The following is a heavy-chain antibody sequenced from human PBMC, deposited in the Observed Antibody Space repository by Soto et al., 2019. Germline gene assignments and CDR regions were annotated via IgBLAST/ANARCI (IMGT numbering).Heavy chain of an antibody. CDR3: ARTSLVVPAATREDY. Sequence: EVQLVESGGGLVQPGASLRLSCAASGFTFSSYWMHWVRQAPGKGLVWVSRINSDGSSTSYADSVKGRFTISRDNAKNTVYLQMNSLRAEDTAVYYCARTSLVVPAATREDYWGQGTLVTVSS. CDR2: INSDGSST. V-gene: IGHV3-74*01. CDR1: GFTFSSYW. D-gene: IGHD2-15*01. J-gene: IGHJ4*02.